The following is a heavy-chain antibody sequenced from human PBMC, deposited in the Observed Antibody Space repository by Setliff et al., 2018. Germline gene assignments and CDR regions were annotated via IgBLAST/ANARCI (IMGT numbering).Heavy chain of an antibody. V-gene: IGHV4-59*10. J-gene: IGHJ4*02. Sequence: KASETLSLTCAVYGGSFSGYYWSWIRQPAGKGLEWIGHIYIGGSANYNPSLKSRVTMSIDTSKNQFSLKLNSVTAADTAVYYCARSFSRREKFLLDYWGQGALVTVSS. CDR3: ARSFSRREKFLLDY. CDR2: IYIGGSA. CDR1: GGSFSGYY.